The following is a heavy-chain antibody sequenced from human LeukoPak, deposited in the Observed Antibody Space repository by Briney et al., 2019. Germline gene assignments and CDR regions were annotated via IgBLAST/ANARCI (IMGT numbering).Heavy chain of an antibody. Sequence: GGSLRLSCAASGFTFSSYAMSWVRQAPGKGLEWVSAISGSGGSTYYADSVKGRFTISRDNSKNTLYVQMNSLRAEDTAVYYCAKDKFGQGTVTSFDYWGQGTLVTVSS. CDR1: GFTFSSYA. D-gene: IGHD4-17*01. CDR2: ISGSGGST. J-gene: IGHJ4*02. V-gene: IGHV3-23*01. CDR3: AKDKFGQGTVTSFDY.